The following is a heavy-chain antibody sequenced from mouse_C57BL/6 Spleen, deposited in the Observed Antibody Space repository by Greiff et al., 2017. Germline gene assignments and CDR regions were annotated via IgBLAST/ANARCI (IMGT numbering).Heavy chain of an antibody. J-gene: IGHJ3*01. CDR2: ISSGGSYT. CDR3: ARHQYDYDEAY. Sequence: DVKLVESGGDLVKPGGSLKLSCAASGFTFSSYGMSWVRQTPDKRLEWVATISSGGSYTYYPDSVKGRFTISRDNAKNTLYLQMSSLKSEDTAMYYCARHQYDYDEAYWGQGTLVTVSA. V-gene: IGHV5-6*02. CDR1: GFTFSSYG. D-gene: IGHD2-4*01.